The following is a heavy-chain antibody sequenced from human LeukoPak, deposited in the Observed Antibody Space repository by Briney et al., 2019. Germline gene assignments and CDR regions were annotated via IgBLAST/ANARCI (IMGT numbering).Heavy chain of an antibody. Sequence: ASVKVSCKASGYTFTSYGISWVRQAPGQGLEWMGWISAYNGNTNYAQKLQGRVTMTTDTSTSTAYMELRSLRSDDTAVYYCARDGAWMIVVAEGVDYWGQGTLVTVSS. D-gene: IGHD3-22*01. J-gene: IGHJ4*02. CDR1: GYTFTSYG. V-gene: IGHV1-18*01. CDR2: ISAYNGNT. CDR3: ARDGAWMIVVAEGVDY.